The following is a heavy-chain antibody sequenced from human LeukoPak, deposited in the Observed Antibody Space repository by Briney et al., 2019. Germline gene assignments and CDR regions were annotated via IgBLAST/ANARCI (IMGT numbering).Heavy chain of an antibody. CDR1: GGSISSYY. CDR2: IYYSENT. CDR3: ARGPPGGQFDP. V-gene: IGHV4-59*01. D-gene: IGHD3-10*01. Sequence: PSETLSLTCTVSGGSISSYYWSWIRQSPGKGLEWIGYIYYSENTNYNPSLKSRVTISVDTSKNQFSLKLSSVTAADTAVYYCARGPPGGQFDPWGQGTLVTVSS. J-gene: IGHJ5*02.